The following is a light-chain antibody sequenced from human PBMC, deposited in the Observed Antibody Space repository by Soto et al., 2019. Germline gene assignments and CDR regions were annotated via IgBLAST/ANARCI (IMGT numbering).Light chain of an antibody. Sequence: QSALTQPASVSGSPGQSITISCTGTSSDVGSYNLVSWYQQHPGKAPKLMIYEGSKRPSGVSNRFSGSKSGNTASLTISGLQAEDEADYDCCSSAGSSTPHVVFGGGTKVTVL. CDR2: EGS. V-gene: IGLV2-23*01. CDR1: SSDVGSYNL. CDR3: CSSAGSSTPHVV. J-gene: IGLJ2*01.